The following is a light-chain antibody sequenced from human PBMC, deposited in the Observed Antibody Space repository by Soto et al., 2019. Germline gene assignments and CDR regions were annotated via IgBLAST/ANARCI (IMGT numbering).Light chain of an antibody. CDR3: QQSYTAPFT. J-gene: IGKJ3*01. Sequence: DIQMTQSPSSLSASVGDRVTITCRASQSISSSLNWYQQKPGKAPKLLIYAASTLQGGGPSRFSGSGSGTDFTLTISSLQPEDFATYYCQQSYTAPFTCGPGTKVDVK. CDR1: QSISSS. V-gene: IGKV1-39*01. CDR2: AAS.